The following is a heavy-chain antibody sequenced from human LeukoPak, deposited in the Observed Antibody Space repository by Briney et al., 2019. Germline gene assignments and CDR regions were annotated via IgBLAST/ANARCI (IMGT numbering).Heavy chain of an antibody. Sequence: SETLSLTCTVSNYSITSGYSWGWIRQPPGKGLEWIGSIYDSGSTYYNPSLKSRVTISVDTSKNQFSLKLSSVTAADTAVYYCARRVKVGSGDDYGDYGWFDPWGQGTLVTVSS. CDR2: IYDSGST. D-gene: IGHD4-17*01. V-gene: IGHV4-38-2*02. CDR1: NYSITSGYS. J-gene: IGHJ5*02. CDR3: ARRVKVGSGDDYGDYGWFDP.